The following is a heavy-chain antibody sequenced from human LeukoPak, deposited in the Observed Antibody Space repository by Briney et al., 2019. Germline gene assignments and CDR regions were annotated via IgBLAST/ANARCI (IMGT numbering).Heavy chain of an antibody. J-gene: IGHJ5*02. CDR2: IYHSGST. D-gene: IGHD3-3*01. CDR1: GYSISSGYY. V-gene: IGHV4-38-2*02. CDR3: AREGETIFGVVRNWFDP. Sequence: SETLSLTCTVSGYSISSGYYWGWIGQPPGKGLEWIGSIYHSGSTYYNPSLKSRVTISVDTSKNQFSLKLSSVTAADTAVYYCAREGETIFGVVRNWFDPWGQGTLVTVSS.